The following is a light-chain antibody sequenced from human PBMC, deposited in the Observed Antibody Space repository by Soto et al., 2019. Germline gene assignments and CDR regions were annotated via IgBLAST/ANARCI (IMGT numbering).Light chain of an antibody. Sequence: DIQMTQSPSSLSASVGDRVTITCRASQSISSYLNWYQQKPGKAPKLLTYSASSLQSGVPSRFSGSGSGTDVTLTIRSLQPEDFATYSCQQSYSTRYTFGQGTKLEIK. J-gene: IGKJ2*01. CDR2: SAS. CDR3: QQSYSTRYT. CDR1: QSISSY. V-gene: IGKV1-39*01.